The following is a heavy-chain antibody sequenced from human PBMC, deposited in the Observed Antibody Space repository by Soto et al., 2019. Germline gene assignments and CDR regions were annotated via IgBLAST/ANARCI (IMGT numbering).Heavy chain of an antibody. V-gene: IGHV1-2*02. CDR2: INPNSGGT. D-gene: IGHD7-27*01. CDR1: GGTFSSYA. J-gene: IGHJ6*02. Sequence: VASVKVSCKASGGTFSSYAISWVRQAPGQGLEWMGWINPNSGGTNYAQKFQGRVTMTRDTSISTAYMELSRLRSDDTAVYYCARNWVYYYGMDVWGQGTTVTVSS. CDR3: ARNWVYYYGMDV.